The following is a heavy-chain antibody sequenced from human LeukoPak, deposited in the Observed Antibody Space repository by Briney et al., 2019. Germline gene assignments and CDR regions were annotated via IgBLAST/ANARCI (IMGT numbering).Heavy chain of an antibody. CDR2: ISSSSSYI. J-gene: IGHJ5*02. CDR1: GFTFSSYS. CDR3: ARDLLRFLEPYNWFDP. Sequence: PGGSLRLSCAASGFTFSSYSMNWVRQAPGKGLEWVSSISSSSSYIYYADPVKGRFTISRDNAKNSLYLQMNSLRAEDTAVYYCARDLLRFLEPYNWFDPWGQGTLVTVSS. V-gene: IGHV3-21*01. D-gene: IGHD3-3*01.